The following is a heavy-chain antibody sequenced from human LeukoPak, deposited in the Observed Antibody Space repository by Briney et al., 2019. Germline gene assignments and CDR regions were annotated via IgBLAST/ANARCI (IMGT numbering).Heavy chain of an antibody. CDR3: AKDRITMVRGVPNDAFDI. Sequence: GGSLGLSCAASGFTFSSYAMSWVRQAPGKGLEWVSAISGSGGSTYYADSVKGRFTISRDNSKNTLYLQMNSLRAEDTAVYYCAKDRITMVRGVPNDAFDIWGQGTMVTVSS. D-gene: IGHD3-10*01. CDR1: GFTFSSYA. J-gene: IGHJ3*02. CDR2: ISGSGGST. V-gene: IGHV3-23*01.